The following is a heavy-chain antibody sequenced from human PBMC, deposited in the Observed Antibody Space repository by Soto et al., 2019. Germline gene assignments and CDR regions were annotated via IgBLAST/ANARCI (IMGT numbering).Heavy chain of an antibody. CDR2: IIPIFGTA. CDR3: VRHGYSGSYSYYYGMDV. Sequence: SVKVSCKASGGTFSSYAISWVRQAPGQGLEWMGGIIPIFGTANYAQKFQGRVTITADESTSTAYMELSSLRSEDTAVYYCVRHGYSGSYSYYYGMDVWGQGTTVTVSS. D-gene: IGHD1-26*01. J-gene: IGHJ6*02. CDR1: GGTFSSYA. V-gene: IGHV1-69*13.